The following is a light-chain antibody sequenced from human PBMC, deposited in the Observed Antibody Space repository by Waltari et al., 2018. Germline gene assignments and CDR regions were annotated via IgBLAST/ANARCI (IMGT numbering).Light chain of an antibody. CDR1: QGVTNY. Sequence: ETVMTQSPATLSLSPGERATLSCRASQGVTNYLAWYQQRPGQAPRLLIYHASSRVTGLPDRFSGSGSGTEFTLTISSLQSEDSAVYYCHQYNNWPLTFGQGTRLEIK. CDR3: HQYNNWPLT. J-gene: IGKJ5*01. CDR2: HAS. V-gene: IGKV3-15*01.